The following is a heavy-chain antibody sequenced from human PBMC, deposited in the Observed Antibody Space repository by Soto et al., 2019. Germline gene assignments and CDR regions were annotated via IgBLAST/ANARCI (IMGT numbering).Heavy chain of an antibody. V-gene: IGHV4-34*01. D-gene: IGHD3-22*01. CDR2: INHSGST. J-gene: IGHJ6*02. Sequence: SETLSLTCAVYGGSFSGYYWSWISQPPGKGLEWIGEINHSGSTNCNPSLKSRVTISVDTSKNQFSLKLSSVTAADTAVYYCARGHSVVDVGKRYYNVYDMEVWGQGTTVTVSS. CDR1: GGSFSGYY. CDR3: ARGHSVVDVGKRYYNVYDMEV.